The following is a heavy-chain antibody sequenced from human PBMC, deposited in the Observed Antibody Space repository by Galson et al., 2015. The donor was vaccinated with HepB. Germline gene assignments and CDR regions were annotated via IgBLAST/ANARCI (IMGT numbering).Heavy chain of an antibody. CDR2: ISYDEDVK. CDR1: AFNFSNFA. J-gene: IGHJ4*02. V-gene: IGHV3-30*03. CDR3: TRDLDYGFDY. Sequence: SLRLSCAASAFNFSNFAMHWVRQAPGRGLEWVAVISYDEDVKYYADSVKGRFTISRDNSKNTLYLQMNSLRAEETAVYYCTRDLDYGFDYWGQGTLVTVSS. D-gene: IGHD4-17*01.